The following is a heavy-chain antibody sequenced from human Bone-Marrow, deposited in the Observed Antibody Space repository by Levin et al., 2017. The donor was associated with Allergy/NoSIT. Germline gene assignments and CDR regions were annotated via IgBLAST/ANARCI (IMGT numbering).Heavy chain of an antibody. Sequence: GGSLRLSCAASGFTFSDHYMDWVRQAPGKGLEWVARTRNKANSYTTEYAASVKGRFTISRDDSENSLYLQMSSLKTEDTAVYYCASSAADYRDFDYWGQGTLVTVSS. V-gene: IGHV3-72*01. CDR1: GFTFSDHY. D-gene: IGHD6-13*01. CDR2: TRNKANSYTT. CDR3: ASSAADYRDFDY. J-gene: IGHJ4*02.